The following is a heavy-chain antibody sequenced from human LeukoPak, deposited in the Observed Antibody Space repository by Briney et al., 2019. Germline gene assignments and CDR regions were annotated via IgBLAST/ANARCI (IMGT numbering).Heavy chain of an antibody. D-gene: IGHD2/OR15-2a*01. V-gene: IGHV3-23*01. Sequence: SGGSLRLSCAASGFTFSSYAMSWVRQAPGRGLEWVSLISSSGGTTYDADSVKGRFTISRDNFKNTLYLEMNTLRGEDTPVYYWSKGFRENYFRRFDPWGQGTLVP. CDR3: SKGFRENYFRRFDP. J-gene: IGHJ5*02. CDR2: ISSSGGTT. CDR1: GFTFSSYA.